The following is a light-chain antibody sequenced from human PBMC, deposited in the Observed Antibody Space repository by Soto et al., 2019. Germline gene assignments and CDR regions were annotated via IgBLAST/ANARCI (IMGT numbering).Light chain of an antibody. CDR1: QSVTSNY. J-gene: IGKJ3*01. CDR3: QLDGSSAPFT. CDR2: VAS. V-gene: IGKV3-20*01. Sequence: EIVLTQSPGTLSLSPGERATLSCRASQSVTSNYVAWYKQKPGQAPRLLIYVASNRATGIPDRFSGSGSGTDFTLTISSLEPEDLAVYYCQLDGSSAPFTFGPGTKVYIK.